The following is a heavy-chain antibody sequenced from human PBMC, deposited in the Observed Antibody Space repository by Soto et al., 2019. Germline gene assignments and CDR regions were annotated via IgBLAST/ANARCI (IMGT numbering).Heavy chain of an antibody. Sequence: GGSLRLSCAASGFTFSSYAMSWVRQAPGKGLEWVSAISGSGGSTYYADSVKGRFTISRDNSKNTLYLQMNSLRAEDTAVYYCAKGGGWAYYDFWSGYSYNWSDPWGQGTLVTVSS. CDR3: AKGGGWAYYDFWSGYSYNWSDP. CDR1: GFTFSSYA. J-gene: IGHJ5*02. D-gene: IGHD3-3*01. V-gene: IGHV3-23*01. CDR2: ISGSGGST.